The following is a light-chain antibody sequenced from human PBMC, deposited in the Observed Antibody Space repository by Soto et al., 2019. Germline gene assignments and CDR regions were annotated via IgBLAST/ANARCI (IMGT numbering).Light chain of an antibody. J-gene: IGKJ2*01. Sequence: EIVMKQSPATLSVSPGERATLSCRASQSVSSKLAWFQQKPGQAPRLLIYDASTRATGIPARFSGSGSGTEFILTISSLQSEDFAVYYCQQYNNWPPYTFGQGTKLEIK. CDR3: QQYNNWPPYT. V-gene: IGKV3-15*01. CDR2: DAS. CDR1: QSVSSK.